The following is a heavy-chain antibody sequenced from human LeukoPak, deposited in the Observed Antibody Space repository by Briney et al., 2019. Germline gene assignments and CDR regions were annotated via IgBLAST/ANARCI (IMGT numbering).Heavy chain of an antibody. D-gene: IGHD3-22*01. CDR1: GYTFIRYG. CDR2: ISAYNGDT. J-gene: IGHJ4*02. V-gene: IGHV1-18*01. CDR3: ARDRSFGPIFYYDSTGYYQFDY. Sequence: ASVKVSCKASGYTFIRYGFSWVRQAPGQGLEWMGWISAYNGDTDYAQGFQGRVTMTTDTSTSTAYLEVRSLRSDDTAVYFCARDRSFGPIFYYDSTGYYQFDYWGQGTLVTVSS.